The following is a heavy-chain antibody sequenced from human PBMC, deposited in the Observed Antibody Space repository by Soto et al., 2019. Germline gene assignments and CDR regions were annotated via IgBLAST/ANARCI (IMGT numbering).Heavy chain of an antibody. Sequence: ASVKVSCKASGYTFTGYYMHWVRQAPGRGLEWMGWINPNSGGTNYAQKFQGRVTMTRDTSISTDYMELSRLRSDDTAVYYCARDSSSGWYPGWYFDYWGQGTLITVSS. J-gene: IGHJ4*02. V-gene: IGHV1-2*02. CDR2: INPNSGGT. D-gene: IGHD6-19*01. CDR3: ARDSSSGWYPGWYFDY. CDR1: GYTFTGYY.